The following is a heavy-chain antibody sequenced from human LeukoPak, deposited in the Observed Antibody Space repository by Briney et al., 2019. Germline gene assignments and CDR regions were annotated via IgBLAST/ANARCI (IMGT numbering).Heavy chain of an antibody. D-gene: IGHD2-2*02. J-gene: IGHJ4*02. V-gene: IGHV3-30*02. Sequence: GGSLRISCAASGFTFSRYGMHWVRQAPGKGPEWVAFIRYDGSYKYYGDSVKGRFTISRDNSKNTMYLQMNSLRAEDTAVYYCAKDPRDCSSSNCYIAAAGFDYWGQGTLVTVSS. CDR1: GFTFSRYG. CDR2: IRYDGSYK. CDR3: AKDPRDCSSSNCYIAAAGFDY.